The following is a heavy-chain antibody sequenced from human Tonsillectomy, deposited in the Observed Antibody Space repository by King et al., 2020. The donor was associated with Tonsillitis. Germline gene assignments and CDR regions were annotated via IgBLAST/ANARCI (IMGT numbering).Heavy chain of an antibody. CDR3: VRDTDYGDYGFDY. D-gene: IGHD4-17*01. J-gene: IGHJ4*02. CDR2: ISYDGNKK. Sequence: VQLVESGGGVVQPGRSLRLSCAASEFTFSTYAMHWVRQAPGKGLEWVAVISYDGNKKYYADSGKGRFTISRDNSKNTLYLQVNSLRAEDTAMYYCVRDTDYGDYGFDYWGQGTLVTVSS. V-gene: IGHV3-30-3*01. CDR1: EFTFSTYA.